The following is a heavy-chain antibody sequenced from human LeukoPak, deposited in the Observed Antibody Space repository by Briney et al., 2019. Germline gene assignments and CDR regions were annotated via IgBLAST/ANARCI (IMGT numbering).Heavy chain of an antibody. CDR1: GFTFSGYS. CDR3: ASFASNLIGLDY. V-gene: IGHV3-21*01. J-gene: IGHJ4*02. D-gene: IGHD3-16*02. Sequence: GGSLRLSCAASGFTFSGYSMNWVRQAPGKGLEWVSSISSSSSYIYYADSVKGRFTISRDNAKNSLYLQMNSLRAEDTAVYNCASFASNLIGLDYWGQGTLVTVSS. CDR2: ISSSSSYI.